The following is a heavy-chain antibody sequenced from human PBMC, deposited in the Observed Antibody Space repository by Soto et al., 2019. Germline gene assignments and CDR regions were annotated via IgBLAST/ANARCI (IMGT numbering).Heavy chain of an antibody. V-gene: IGHV1-18*01. CDR1: GYTFTSYG. Sequence: QVHLVQSGAEVKKPGASVKVSCKASGYTFTSYGITWVRQAPGQGLEWMGWISAHNGNTDYAQKLQGRDIVTRDTATTAAYMDVRSLISDATAVYSFARGRYGDYWGQGALVTVSA. CDR2: ISAHNGNT. J-gene: IGHJ4*02. D-gene: IGHD1-1*01. CDR3: ARGRYGDY.